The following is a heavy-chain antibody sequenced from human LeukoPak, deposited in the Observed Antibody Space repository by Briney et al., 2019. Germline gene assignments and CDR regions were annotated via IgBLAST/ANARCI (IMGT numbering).Heavy chain of an antibody. J-gene: IGHJ4*02. V-gene: IGHV3-73*01. CDR2: IRSKANSYAT. CDR3: ARDWPDY. D-gene: IGHD2-21*01. CDR1: GFTFSGSA. Sequence: GGSLRLSCAASGFTFSGSAMHWVRQAPGKGLEWVGRIRSKANSYATAYAASVKGRFTISRDDSKNTAYLQMNSLKTEDTAVYYCARDWPDYWGQGTLVTVSS.